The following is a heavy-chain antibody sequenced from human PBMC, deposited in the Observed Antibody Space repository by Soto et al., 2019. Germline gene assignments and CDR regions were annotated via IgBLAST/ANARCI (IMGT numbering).Heavy chain of an antibody. J-gene: IGHJ3*02. CDR1: GFTFSSYG. V-gene: IGHV3-33*01. Sequence: QVQLVESGGGVVQPARSLRLSCAASGFTFSSYGMHWLRQAPGKGLEWVAVIWYDGSNKYYADSVKGRFTISRDNSKNTLYLQMNSLRAEDTVVYYCARDLKPQLPEPDAFDIWGQGTMVTVSS. CDR3: ARDLKPQLPEPDAFDI. CDR2: IWYDGSNK. D-gene: IGHD1-26*01.